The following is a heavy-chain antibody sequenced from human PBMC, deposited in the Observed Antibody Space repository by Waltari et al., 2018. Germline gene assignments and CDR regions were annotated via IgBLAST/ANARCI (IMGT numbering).Heavy chain of an antibody. Sequence: QVKLVESGGGVVQPGRSLTLSCAASGFTFNTYAMHWVRQAPGKGLEWVAIIWYDGDNKYYADSVKGRFTISRDNSKNTVYLQMNSLRADDTALYYCARDQGYCSGGSCNHYGMDVWGQGTTVTVSS. CDR2: IWYDGDNK. CDR3: ARDQGYCSGGSCNHYGMDV. V-gene: IGHV3-33*01. D-gene: IGHD2-15*01. CDR1: GFTFNTYA. J-gene: IGHJ6*02.